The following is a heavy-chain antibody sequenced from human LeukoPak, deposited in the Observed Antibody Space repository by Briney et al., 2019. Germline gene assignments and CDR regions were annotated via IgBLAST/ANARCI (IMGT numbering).Heavy chain of an antibody. V-gene: IGHV3-30*02. CDR1: GFNFRNYG. CDR2: ILFDGSYK. D-gene: IGHD3-10*01. Sequence: GGSLRLSCEASGFNFRNYGIHWVRQAPGKGLEWVAFILFDGSYKLYSDSVRGRFTISRDNSKSSLFLQMTNLRREDTALYYCARDAFESGGYYFDSWGQGALVTVSS. CDR3: ARDAFESGGYYFDS. J-gene: IGHJ4*02.